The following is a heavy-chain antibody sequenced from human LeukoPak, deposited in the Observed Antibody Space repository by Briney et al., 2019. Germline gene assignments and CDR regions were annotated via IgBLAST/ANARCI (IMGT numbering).Heavy chain of an antibody. CDR1: GFNFRGDW. D-gene: IGHD3-10*01. Sequence: GGSLRLSCAASGFNFRGDWTSWVRQAPGKGLESVAIIKEDAGEKYYVESVRGRFTISRDNAKNSLYLQMNNLRDEDTAVYYCVRDGRSGERTAFNIWGQGTKVTVSS. V-gene: IGHV3-7*01. CDR2: IKEDAGEK. J-gene: IGHJ3*02. CDR3: VRDGRSGERTAFNI.